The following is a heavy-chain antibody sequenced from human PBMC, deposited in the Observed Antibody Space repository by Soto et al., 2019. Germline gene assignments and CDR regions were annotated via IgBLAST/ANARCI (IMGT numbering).Heavy chain of an antibody. CDR2: IYPGDSDT. J-gene: IGHJ4*02. D-gene: IGHD2-8*01. Sequence: GESLKISCKGSGYSFTTYWIGWVRQMPGKGLEWMGIIYPGDSDTRYSPSFQGQVTISADKSISTAYLQWSSLRASDTAIYYCGRGVGQQYFDYWGQGALVTVSS. V-gene: IGHV5-51*01. CDR1: GYSFTTYW. CDR3: GRGVGQQYFDY.